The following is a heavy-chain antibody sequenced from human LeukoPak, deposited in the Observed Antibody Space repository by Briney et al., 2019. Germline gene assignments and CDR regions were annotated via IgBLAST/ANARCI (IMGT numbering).Heavy chain of an antibody. D-gene: IGHD3-22*01. J-gene: IGHJ2*01. V-gene: IGHV4-4*07. Sequence: PSETLSLTCTVSGGSISSYYWSRIRQPAGKGLESIGHISTSGSTNYNPSLKSRVTMSVDTSKNQFSLKLSSVTAADTAVYYCARGPYYYDSSGYQLGYFDLWGRGTLVTVSS. CDR3: ARGPYYYDSSGYQLGYFDL. CDR2: ISTSGST. CDR1: GGSISSYY.